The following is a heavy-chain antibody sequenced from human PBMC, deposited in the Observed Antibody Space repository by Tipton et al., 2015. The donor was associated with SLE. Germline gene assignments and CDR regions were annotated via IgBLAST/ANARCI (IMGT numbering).Heavy chain of an antibody. V-gene: IGHV1-18*01. J-gene: IGHJ4*02. CDR3: ARVVVVAFDY. CDR1: GYTFIYKG. Sequence: QLVQSGVEVKKPGASVKVSCKASGYTFIYKGISWVRQAPGQGLEFMGWISVYNGYTNYAQKFQGRVTLTTDTSTSTAYMELRSLRSDDTAVYYCARVVVVAFDYWGQGTLVTVSS. CDR2: ISVYNGYT. D-gene: IGHD2-15*01.